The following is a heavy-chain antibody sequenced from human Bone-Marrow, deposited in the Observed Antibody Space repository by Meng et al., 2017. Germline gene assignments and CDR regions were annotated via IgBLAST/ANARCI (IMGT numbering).Heavy chain of an antibody. CDR3: ARDQKVHYYDYVWGSYRAYGMDV. CDR2: INHSGST. V-gene: IGHV4-34*01. D-gene: IGHD3-16*02. CDR1: GGSFSGYY. Sequence: GSLRPSCAVHGGSFSGYYWSWIRQPPGKGLEWFGEINHSGSTNYNPSLKSRVTISVDTSKNQFSLKPNSVTAANTTVYYYARDQKVHYYDYVWGSYRAYGMDVWGQGTTVTVSS. J-gene: IGHJ6*02.